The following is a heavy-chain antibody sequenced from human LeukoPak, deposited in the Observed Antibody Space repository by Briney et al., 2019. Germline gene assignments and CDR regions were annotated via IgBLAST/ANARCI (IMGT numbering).Heavy chain of an antibody. D-gene: IGHD3-22*01. J-gene: IGHJ4*02. CDR1: GFTFSSYG. CDR2: ISYDGSNK. CDR3: ANNPHYDSSGYLIAD. V-gene: IGHV3-30*18. Sequence: GGSLRLSCAASGFTFSSYGMHWIRKAPGKGLEWVAVISYDGSNKYYADSVKGRFTISRDNSKNTLYLQMNSLRAEDTAVYYCANNPHYDSSGYLIADWGQGTLVTVSS.